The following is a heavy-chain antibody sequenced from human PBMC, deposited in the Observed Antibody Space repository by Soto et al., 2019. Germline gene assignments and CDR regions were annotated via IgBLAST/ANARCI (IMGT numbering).Heavy chain of an antibody. CDR2: ISWNSGSI. D-gene: IGHD3-16*02. CDR1: GFTFDDYA. CDR3: LMITFGGVIV. Sequence: GGSLRLSCAASGFTFDDYAMHWVQQAPGKGLEWVSGISWNSGSIGYADSVKGRFTISRDNAKNSLYLQMNSLKTEDTAVYYCLMITFGGVIVWGQGNVVTVSS. J-gene: IGHJ4*02. V-gene: IGHV3-9*01.